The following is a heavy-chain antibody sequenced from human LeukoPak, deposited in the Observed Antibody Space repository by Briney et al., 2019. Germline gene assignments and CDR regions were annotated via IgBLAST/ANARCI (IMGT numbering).Heavy chain of an antibody. CDR2: IYYSGST. D-gene: IGHD2-15*01. CDR3: ARVTCSGGSCYVDY. CDR1: GGSISSYY. V-gene: IGHV4-59*01. Sequence: SETLSLTSTVSGGSISSYYWSWIRQPPRKGLEWIGYIYYSGSTNYNPSLKSRVTISVDTSKNQFSLKLSSVTAADTAVYYCARVTCSGGSCYVDYWGQGTLVTVSS. J-gene: IGHJ4*02.